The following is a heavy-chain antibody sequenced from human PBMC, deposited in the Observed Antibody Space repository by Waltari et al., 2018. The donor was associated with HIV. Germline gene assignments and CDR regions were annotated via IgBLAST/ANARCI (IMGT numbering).Heavy chain of an antibody. D-gene: IGHD3-10*01. J-gene: IGHJ4*02. Sequence: EVQLVESGGGWVQPGGSLTLTCEACGFTFTFYWLSWVRQAPGMGVEWGAKITQAGTGRHYVDSVRGRFTIARDNGKTSLFLQMNSLSVEDTAVYYCATTHGSGDFDNDFDYWGQGTLV. V-gene: IGHV3-7*01. CDR1: GFTFTFYW. CDR2: ITQAGTGR. CDR3: ATTHGSGDFDNDFDY.